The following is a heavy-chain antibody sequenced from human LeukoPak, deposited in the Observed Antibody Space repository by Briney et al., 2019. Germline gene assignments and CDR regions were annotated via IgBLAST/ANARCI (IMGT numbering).Heavy chain of an antibody. CDR1: GYTFTGYY. CDR2: MNPNSGGT. Sequence: ASVKVSCKASGYTFTGYYMPWVRQAPGQGLEWMGWMNPNSGGTNYAQKFQGRVTMTRDTSISTAYMELSRLRSDDTAVYYCARSYYGSGKGRNFDYWGQGTLVTVSS. CDR3: ARSYYGSGKGRNFDY. V-gene: IGHV1-2*02. D-gene: IGHD3-10*01. J-gene: IGHJ4*02.